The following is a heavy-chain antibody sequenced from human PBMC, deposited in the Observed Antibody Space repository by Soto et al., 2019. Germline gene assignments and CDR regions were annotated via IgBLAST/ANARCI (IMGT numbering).Heavy chain of an antibody. D-gene: IGHD1-20*01. V-gene: IGHV3-64D*08. J-gene: IGHJ4*02. CDR1: GFTFSSYA. CDR2: ISSNGGST. CDR3: VLISITGTTWKPFDY. Sequence: GGSLRLSCSASGFTFSSYAMHWVRQAPGKGLEYVSAISSNGGSTYYADSVKGRFTISRDNSKNTLYLQMSSLRAEDTAVYYCVLISITGTTWKPFDYWGQGTLVTVSS.